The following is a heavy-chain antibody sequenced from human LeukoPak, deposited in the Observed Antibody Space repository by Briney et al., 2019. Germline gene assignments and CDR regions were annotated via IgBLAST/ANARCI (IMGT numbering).Heavy chain of an antibody. J-gene: IGHJ3*01. CDR3: AKDKARYRTRGAFDL. D-gene: IGHD4-11*01. CDR2: VSWISGSI. V-gene: IGHV3-9*01. CDR1: GFTVDDDA. Sequence: GGCLRLSCAASGFTVDDDAMHWVRQAPGKGLEWGSGVSWISGSIGYADSVKGRFTISRDNAKNCLYLQMNSLRAEDTALYYCAKDKARYRTRGAFDLWGQGTMVTVSS.